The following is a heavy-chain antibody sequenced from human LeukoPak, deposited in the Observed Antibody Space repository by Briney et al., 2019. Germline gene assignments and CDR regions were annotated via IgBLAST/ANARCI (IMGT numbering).Heavy chain of an antibody. D-gene: IGHD3-3*01. CDR3: ATSYYDFWSGSN. V-gene: IGHV3-7*01. CDR1: GFTFYKYW. Sequence: GGSLRLSCAASGFTFYKYWMTWVRQGPGKGLEWVANIKQDGNEKYYVDSVKGRFTISRDNAKNSLYLQMNSLRAEDTAVYYCATSYYDFWSGSNWGQGTLVTVSS. J-gene: IGHJ4*02. CDR2: IKQDGNEK.